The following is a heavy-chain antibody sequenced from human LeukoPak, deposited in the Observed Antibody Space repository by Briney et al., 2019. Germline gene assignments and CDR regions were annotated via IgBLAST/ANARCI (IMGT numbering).Heavy chain of an antibody. Sequence: ASVKVSCKASGYTFTSYGISWVRQAPGQGLEWMGWIIAYNGNTNYAQKLQGRVTMTTDTSTSTAYMELRSLRSDDTAVYYCAREGDCSSTSCPGIDYYYPYGMDVWGKGTTVTVSS. D-gene: IGHD2-2*01. CDR1: GYTFTSYG. J-gene: IGHJ6*04. V-gene: IGHV1-18*04. CDR2: IIAYNGNT. CDR3: AREGDCSSTSCPGIDYYYPYGMDV.